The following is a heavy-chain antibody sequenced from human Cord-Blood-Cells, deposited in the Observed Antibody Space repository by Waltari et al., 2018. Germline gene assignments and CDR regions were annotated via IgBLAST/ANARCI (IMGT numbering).Heavy chain of an antibody. CDR3: AGGVVVAATPIRWFDP. CDR1: GGSFSGYY. J-gene: IGHJ5*02. D-gene: IGHD2-15*01. CDR2: IHHSGST. V-gene: IGHV4-34*01. Sequence: QVQLQQWGAGLLKPSETLSLTCAVYGGSFSGYYWSWIRQPPGKGLEWIGEIHHSGSTNSNPSLKSRVTISVDTSKNQFSLKLSSVTAADTAVYYCAGGVVVAATPIRWFDPWGQGTLVTVSS.